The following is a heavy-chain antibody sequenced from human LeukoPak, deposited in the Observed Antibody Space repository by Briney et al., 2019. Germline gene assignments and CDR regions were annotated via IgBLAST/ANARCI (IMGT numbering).Heavy chain of an antibody. CDR1: GYTITGYY. V-gene: IGHV1-2*02. D-gene: IGHD3-10*01. Sequence: ASVKVSCKASGYTITGYYMHWVRQAPGPGHEWMGWINPNSGGTNYAQKFQGRVTMTRDTSISTAYMELSRLRSDDTAVYYCARRAVRGVMGFDYWGQGTLVTVSS. CDR3: ARRAVRGVMGFDY. CDR2: INPNSGGT. J-gene: IGHJ4*02.